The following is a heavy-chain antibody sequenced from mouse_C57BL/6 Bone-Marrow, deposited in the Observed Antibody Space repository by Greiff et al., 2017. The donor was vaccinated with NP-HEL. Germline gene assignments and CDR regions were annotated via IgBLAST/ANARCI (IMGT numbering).Heavy chain of an antibody. D-gene: IGHD3-2*02. CDR3: AREIGTAQATGFAY. CDR1: DSEVFPIAY. V-gene: IGHV15-2*01. CDR2: ILPSIGRT. Sequence: QVQLQQSGSELRSPGSSVKLSCKDFDSEVFPIAYMSWVRQKPGHGFEWIGGILPSIGRTIYGEKFEDKATLDADTLSNTAYLELNRLTSEDSAIYYCAREIGTAQATGFAYWGQGTLVTVSA. J-gene: IGHJ3*01.